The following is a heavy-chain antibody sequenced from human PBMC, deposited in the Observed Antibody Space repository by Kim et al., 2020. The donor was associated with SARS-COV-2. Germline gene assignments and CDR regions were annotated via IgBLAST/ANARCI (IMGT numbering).Heavy chain of an antibody. V-gene: IGHV3-33*06. CDR3: AKEKAMVRLYYGMDV. CDR2: IWYDGSNK. CDR1: GFTFSSYG. J-gene: IGHJ6*02. Sequence: GGSLRLSCAASGFTFSSYGMHWVRQAPGKGLEWVAVIWYDGSNKYYADSVKGRFTISRDNSKNTLYLQMNSLRAEDTAVYYWAKEKAMVRLYYGMDVWGQGTTVTVSS. D-gene: IGHD3-10*01.